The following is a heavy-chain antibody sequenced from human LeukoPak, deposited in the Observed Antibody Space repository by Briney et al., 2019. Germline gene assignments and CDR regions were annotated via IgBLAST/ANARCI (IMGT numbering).Heavy chain of an antibody. CDR1: GGSISSNNW. CDR3: ARVTYSYGQIPDY. V-gene: IGHV4-4*02. Sequence: PSETLSLTCAVSGGSISSNNWWWSWVRQPPGKGLEWIGEIYHSGSTNYNPSLRSRVTISVDTSKNQFSLKLSSVTAADTAVYYCARVTYSYGQIPDYWGQGTLVTVSS. CDR2: IYHSGST. D-gene: IGHD5-18*01. J-gene: IGHJ4*02.